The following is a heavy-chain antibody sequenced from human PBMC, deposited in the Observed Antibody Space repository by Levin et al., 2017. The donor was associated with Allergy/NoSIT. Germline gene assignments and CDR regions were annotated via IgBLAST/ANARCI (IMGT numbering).Heavy chain of an antibody. D-gene: IGHD6-13*01. CDR1: GFTFDDYG. CDR2: INWNGGTT. J-gene: IGHJ5*02. Sequence: LSLTYAASGFTFDDYGMTWVRQAPGKGLEWVSAINWNGGTTYYADSVKGRFTISRDNAKSSLYLQMNGLRAEDTAFYYCARAIAGTPWGQGTLVTVSS. V-gene: IGHV3-20*03. CDR3: ARAIAGTP.